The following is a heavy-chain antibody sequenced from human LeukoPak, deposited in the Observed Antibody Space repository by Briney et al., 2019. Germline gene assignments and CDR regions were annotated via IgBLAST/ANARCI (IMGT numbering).Heavy chain of an antibody. CDR2: IKQDGSEK. D-gene: IGHD1-14*01. V-gene: IGHV3-7*01. CDR1: GFTFSRYW. J-gene: IGHJ4*02. Sequence: HPGGSLRLSCAGSGFTFSRYWMSWVRQAPGKGLEWVANIKQDGSEKYYVDSVKGRFTISRDNAKNSLYLQMNSLRAEDTAVYYCARDFKTGDYWGQGTLVTVSS. CDR3: ARDFKTGDY.